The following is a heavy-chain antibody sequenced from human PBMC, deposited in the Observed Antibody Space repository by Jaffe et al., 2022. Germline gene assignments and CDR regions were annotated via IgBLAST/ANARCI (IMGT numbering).Heavy chain of an antibody. Sequence: QLQLQESGSGLVKPSQTLSLTCAVSGGSISSGGYSWSWIRQPPGKGLEWIGYIYHSGSTYYNPSLKSRVTISVDRSKNQFSLKLSSVTAADTAVYYCARAHDYSNYAYYYYMDVWGKGTTVTVSS. CDR2: IYHSGST. CDR3: ARAHDYSNYAYYYYMDV. D-gene: IGHD4-4*01. J-gene: IGHJ6*03. CDR1: GGSISSGGYS. V-gene: IGHV4-30-2*01.